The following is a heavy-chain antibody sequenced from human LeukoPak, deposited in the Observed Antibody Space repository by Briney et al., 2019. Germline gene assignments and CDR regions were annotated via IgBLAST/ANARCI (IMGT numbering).Heavy chain of an antibody. CDR3: ATEYYYDSSGYYPFDY. D-gene: IGHD3-22*01. V-gene: IGHV4-39*07. CDR2: IYYSGST. CDR1: GGSISSSSYY. J-gene: IGHJ4*02. Sequence: KTSETLSLTCTVSGGSISSSSYYWGWIRQPPGKGLEWIGSIYYSGSTYYNPSLKSRVTISVDTSKNQFSLKLSSVTAADTAVYYCATEYYYDSSGYYPFDYWGQGTLVTVSS.